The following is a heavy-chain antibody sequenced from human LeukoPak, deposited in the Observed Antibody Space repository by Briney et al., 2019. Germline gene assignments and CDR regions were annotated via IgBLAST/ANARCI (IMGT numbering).Heavy chain of an antibody. V-gene: IGHV4-39*01. J-gene: IGHJ5*02. D-gene: IGHD1-1*01. CDR2: IHYNGNT. Sequence: PSETLSLTCTVSGGSIGGSSYFWGWIRQSPGRGLEWIASIHYNGNTYYNPSLKSRVTISIDTSKNQFSLKLSSVTVADTAVYYCARPLACTTISTWFDPWGQGSLVTVSS. CDR1: GGSIGGSSYF. CDR3: ARPLACTTISTWFDP.